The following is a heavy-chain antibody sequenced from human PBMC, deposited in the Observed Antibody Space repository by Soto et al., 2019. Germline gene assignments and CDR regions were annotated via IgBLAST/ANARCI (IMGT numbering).Heavy chain of an antibody. CDR2: ISDDGENK. CDR3: AKDRYSHSPGHLEY. D-gene: IGHD5-12*01. V-gene: IGHV3-30*18. CDR1: GLTFSLYG. Sequence: QVQLVESGGGVIQPGRSLRLSCTASGLTFSLYGMHWVRQAPGKGLEWVAVISDDGENKNDADSVKGRFTITRDNSKKTPYLQMNSLSAEDTAVYYCAKDRYSHSPGHLEYWGQGTLVTVSS. J-gene: IGHJ4*02.